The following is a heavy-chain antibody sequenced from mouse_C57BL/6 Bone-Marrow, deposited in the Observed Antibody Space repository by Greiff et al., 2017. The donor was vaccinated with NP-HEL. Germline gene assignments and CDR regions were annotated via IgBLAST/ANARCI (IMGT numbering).Heavy chain of an antibody. Sequence: VQLQQSGAELVRPGASVKLSCTASGFNIKDDYMHWVKQRPEQGLEWIGWIDPENGDTEYASKFQGKATITADTSSNTAYLQLSSLTSGDTAVNYCTTYDYDSWGQGTTLTVSS. CDR1: GFNIKDDY. CDR3: TTYDYDS. CDR2: IDPENGDT. V-gene: IGHV14-4*01. J-gene: IGHJ2*01. D-gene: IGHD2-4*01.